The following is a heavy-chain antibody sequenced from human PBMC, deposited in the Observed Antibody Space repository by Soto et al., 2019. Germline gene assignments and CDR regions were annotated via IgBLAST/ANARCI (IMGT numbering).Heavy chain of an antibody. V-gene: IGHV3-74*01. CDR3: GKWVRHAYGGEDCPVVDVQH. Sequence: GGSLRLSCAASGFTFSSYWMHWIRQVPGKGLEWVSRIKNDERITTSADSVKGRFTVSRDNAKDPLYLQMNNLRAEDTAVYYWGKWVRHAYGGEDCPVVDVQHWGQGTLVTVSS. CDR1: GFTFSSYW. D-gene: IGHD2-21*02. J-gene: IGHJ1*01. CDR2: IKNDERIT.